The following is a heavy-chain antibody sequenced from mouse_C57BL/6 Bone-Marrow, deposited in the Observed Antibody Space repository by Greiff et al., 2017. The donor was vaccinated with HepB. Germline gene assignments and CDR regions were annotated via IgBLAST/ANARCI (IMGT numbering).Heavy chain of an antibody. CDR2: INPNNGGT. V-gene: IGHV1-26*01. J-gene: IGHJ2*01. Sequence: EVQLQQSGPELVKPGASVKISCKASRYTFTDYYMNWVKQSHGKSLEWIGDINPNNGGTSYNQKFKGKATLTVDKSSSTAYMELRSLTSEDSAVYYCASRDYWGQGTTLTVSS. CDR3: ASRDY. CDR1: RYTFTDYY.